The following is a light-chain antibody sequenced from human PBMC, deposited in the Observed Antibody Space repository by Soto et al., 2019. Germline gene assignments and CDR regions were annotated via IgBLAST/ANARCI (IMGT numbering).Light chain of an antibody. CDR3: QQYNSYSPERT. J-gene: IGKJ1*01. Sequence: DIQMTQSPSTLSASVGDKVTITCRASQSISSWLAWYQQKPGKAPKLLIYDASSLESGVPSRFSGSESGTEFTLTISSLQPDDFATYYCQQYNSYSPERTFGQGTKVDIK. CDR2: DAS. CDR1: QSISSW. V-gene: IGKV1-5*01.